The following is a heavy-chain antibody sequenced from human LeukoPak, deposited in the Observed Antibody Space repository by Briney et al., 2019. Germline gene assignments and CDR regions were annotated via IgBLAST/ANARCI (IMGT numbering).Heavy chain of an antibody. D-gene: IGHD4-11*01. J-gene: IGHJ4*02. CDR1: GFIFSDHW. CDR3: ARLSTSLIDY. Sequence: GGSLRLSCAASGFIFSDHWMHWVRQAPGKGLEWVAVISYDGSNKYYADSVKGRFTISRDNSKNTLYLQMNSLRAEDTAVYYCARLSTSLIDYWGQGTLVTVSS. CDR2: ISYDGSNK. V-gene: IGHV3-30*03.